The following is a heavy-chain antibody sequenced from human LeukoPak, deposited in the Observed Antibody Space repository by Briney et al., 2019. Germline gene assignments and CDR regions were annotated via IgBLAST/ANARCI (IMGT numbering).Heavy chain of an antibody. CDR1: GCTVSSNY. D-gene: IGHD3-22*01. V-gene: IGHV3-66*01. CDR3: ASREYYDSSGYPDAFDI. Sequence: PGGSLRLSCAASGCTVSSNYKSWVRQAPGKGLEWVPVNYSGGSTYYAASVKGRFTISRDSSKNPLYLQMNSLRAEDTAVYYCASREYYDSSGYPDAFDIWGQGTMVTVSS. J-gene: IGHJ3*02. CDR2: NYSGGST.